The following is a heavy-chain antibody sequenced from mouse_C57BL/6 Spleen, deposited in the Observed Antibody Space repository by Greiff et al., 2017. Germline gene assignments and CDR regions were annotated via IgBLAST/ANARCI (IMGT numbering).Heavy chain of an antibody. CDR3: ARRLWDYWDY. Sequence: VQLQQSGAELVKPGASVKISCKASGYAFSSYWMNWVKQRPGKGLEWIGQIYPGDGDTNYNGKFKGKATLTADTSSSTAYMQLSSLPSEASAVYFCARRLWDYWDYWGQGTTLTVSS. J-gene: IGHJ2*01. CDR1: GYAFSSYW. V-gene: IGHV1-80*01. D-gene: IGHD3-3*01. CDR2: IYPGDGDT.